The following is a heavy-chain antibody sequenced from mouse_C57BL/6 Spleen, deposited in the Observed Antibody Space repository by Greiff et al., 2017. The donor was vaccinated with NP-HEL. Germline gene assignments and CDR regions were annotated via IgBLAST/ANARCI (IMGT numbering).Heavy chain of an antibody. CDR1: GFTFSDYY. Sequence: EVKLMESEGGLVQPGSSMKLSCTASGFTFSDYYMAWVRQVPEKGLEWVANINYDGSSTYYLDSLKSRFIISRDNAKNILYLQMSSLKSEDTATYYCARGGKYDYVRMDYWGQGTSVTVSS. V-gene: IGHV5-16*01. CDR2: INYDGSST. CDR3: ARGGKYDYVRMDY. J-gene: IGHJ4*01. D-gene: IGHD2-4*01.